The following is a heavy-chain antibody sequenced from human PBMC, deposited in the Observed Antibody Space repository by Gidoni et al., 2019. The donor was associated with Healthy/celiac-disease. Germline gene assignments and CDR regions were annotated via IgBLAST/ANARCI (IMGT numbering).Heavy chain of an antibody. V-gene: IGHV4-59*01. CDR2: IYYSGST. J-gene: IGHJ6*03. CDR1: GGSISSSY. Sequence: QVQLHESGPGLLNPSETLSLTCASPGGSISSSYWSWIRQPPGKGLEWIGYIYYSGSTNYNPSLKSRVTISVDTSKNQFYLKLSSVTAADTAVYYCARTSYYYYYMDVWGKGTTVTVSS. CDR3: ARTSYYYYYMDV.